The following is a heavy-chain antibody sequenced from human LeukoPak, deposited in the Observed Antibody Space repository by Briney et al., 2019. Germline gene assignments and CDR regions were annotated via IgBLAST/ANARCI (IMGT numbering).Heavy chain of an antibody. D-gene: IGHD3-10*01. CDR3: ARDVVRGVIYYYYGMGV. CDR2: IWYDGSNK. J-gene: IGHJ6*04. V-gene: IGHV3-33*01. CDR1: GFTFSSYG. Sequence: GGSLRLSCAASGFTFSSYGMHWVRQAPGKGLEWVAAIWYDGSNKYYADSVKGRFTISRDNSKNTLYLQMNSLRAEDTAVYYCARDVVRGVIYYYYGMGVWGKGTTVTVSS.